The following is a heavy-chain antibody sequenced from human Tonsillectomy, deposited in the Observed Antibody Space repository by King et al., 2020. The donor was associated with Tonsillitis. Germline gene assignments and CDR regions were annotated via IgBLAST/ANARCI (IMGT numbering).Heavy chain of an antibody. D-gene: IGHD6-19*01. CDR3: ARRPVQYSSGLEAFDI. CDR2: IYYTGST. Sequence: QLQESGPGLVKPSETLSLTCTVSGGSITNSRNYWGWIRQPPGEGLEWIGNIYYTGSTYYNPSLESRVTISVDTSRNRFSLQVNSVTAADTAVYYFARRPVQYSSGLEAFDIWGQGTMVAVSS. V-gene: IGHV4-39*01. J-gene: IGHJ3*02. CDR1: GGSITNSRNY.